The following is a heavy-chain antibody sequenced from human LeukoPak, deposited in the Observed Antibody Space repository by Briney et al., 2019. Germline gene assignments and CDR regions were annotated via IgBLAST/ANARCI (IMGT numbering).Heavy chain of an antibody. CDR3: ARDAYVSYYYYGMDV. V-gene: IGHV4-59*01. D-gene: IGHD3-16*01. J-gene: IGHJ6*04. CDR2: IYYSGST. Sequence: SETLSLTCTVSGGSISSYYWSWIRQPPAKGLEWIGYIYYSGSTNYNPSLKSRVTISVDTSKNQFSLKLTSVTAADTAVYYCARDAYVSYYYYGMDVWGKGTTVTVSS. CDR1: GGSISSYY.